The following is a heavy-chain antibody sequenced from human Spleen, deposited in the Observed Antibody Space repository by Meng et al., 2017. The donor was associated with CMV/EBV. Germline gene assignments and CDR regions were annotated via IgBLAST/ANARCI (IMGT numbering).Heavy chain of an antibody. J-gene: IGHJ4*02. CDR1: GGTFSSYA. D-gene: IGHD3-3*01. V-gene: IGHV1-69*12. CDR3: AMHRDDFWSGYFPY. CDR2: IIPIFGTA. Sequence: QVQLVQSGGEVEKAGSSVKVSCKASGGTFSSYAISWVRQAPGQGLEWMGGIIPIFGTATYAQKFQGRVTITADESTSTAYMELSSLRSEDTAVYYCAMHRDDFWSGYFPYWGQGTLVTVSS.